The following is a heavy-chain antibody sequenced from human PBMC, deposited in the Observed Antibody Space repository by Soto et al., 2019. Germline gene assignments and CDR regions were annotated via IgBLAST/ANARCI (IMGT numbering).Heavy chain of an antibody. CDR2: IRSKGNNYAT. Sequence: EVQLVESGGGLVQPGGSLKLSCAASGFTFSGSAMHWVRQASGKGLEWVGRIRSKGNNYATAYGASLKGRFTISRDDSKNTAYLQMTSLNTEDTGVYYCSRQASDFWSGKPQYYMDVWGKGTTVTVSS. J-gene: IGHJ6*03. V-gene: IGHV3-73*01. CDR1: GFTFSGSA. CDR3: SRQASDFWSGKPQYYMDV. D-gene: IGHD3-3*01.